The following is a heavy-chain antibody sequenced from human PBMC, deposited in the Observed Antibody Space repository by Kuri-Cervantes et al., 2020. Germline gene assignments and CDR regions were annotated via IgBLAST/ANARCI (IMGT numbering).Heavy chain of an antibody. V-gene: IGHV4-59*12. CDR1: GGSISSYY. D-gene: IGHD6-19*01. J-gene: IGHJ4*02. Sequence: SETLSLTCTVSGGSISSYYWSWIRQPPGKGLEWIGYIYYSGSTNYNPSLKSRVTISVDKSKSQFSLDLTSVTAADTAIYYCARAVAGTGNFDYWGQGTLVTVSS. CDR2: IYYSGST. CDR3: ARAVAGTGNFDY.